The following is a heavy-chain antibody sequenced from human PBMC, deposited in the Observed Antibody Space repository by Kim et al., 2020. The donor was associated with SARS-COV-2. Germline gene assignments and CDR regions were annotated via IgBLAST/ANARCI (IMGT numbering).Heavy chain of an antibody. J-gene: IGHJ2*01. Sequence: ASVKVSCKASGYTFSSYYMHWVRQAPGQGLEWMGVINPSGGSTSYAQKFQGRVTMTRDTSTSTVYMELSSLRSDDTAVYYCARRSSYYYWDFDLWGRGTLVTVSS. CDR1: GYTFSSYY. CDR3: ARRSSYYYWDFDL. CDR2: INPSGGST. D-gene: IGHD1-26*01. V-gene: IGHV1-46*01.